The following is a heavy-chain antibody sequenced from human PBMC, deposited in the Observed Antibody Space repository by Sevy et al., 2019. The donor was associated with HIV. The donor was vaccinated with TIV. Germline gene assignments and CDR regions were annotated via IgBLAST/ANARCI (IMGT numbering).Heavy chain of an antibody. CDR2: IGTAGDT. D-gene: IGHD6-19*01. CDR3: ARELRKAVAGTSEGYYYGMDV. CDR1: GFTFSSYD. V-gene: IGHV3-13*01. Sequence: GGSLRLSCAASGFTFSSYDMHWVRQATGKGLEWVSAIGTAGDTYYPGSVKGRFTISRENAKNSLYLQMNSLRAGETAVYYCARELRKAVAGTSEGYYYGMDVWGQGTTVTVSS. J-gene: IGHJ6*02.